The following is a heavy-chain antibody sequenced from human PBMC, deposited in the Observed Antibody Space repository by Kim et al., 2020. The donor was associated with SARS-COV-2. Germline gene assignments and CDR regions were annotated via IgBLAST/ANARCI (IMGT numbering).Heavy chain of an antibody. CDR3: ARGKPYRYYFDY. CDR2: INHSGSS. D-gene: IGHD3-16*01. J-gene: IGHJ4*02. CDR1: GGSFSGYY. Sequence: SETLSLTCAVYGGSFSGYYWSWIRQPPGKGLEWIGEINHSGSSNYNPSPKSRVTISVDTSKNQFSLKLSSVTAADTAVYYCARGKPYRYYFDYWGQGTLVTVSS. V-gene: IGHV4-34*01.